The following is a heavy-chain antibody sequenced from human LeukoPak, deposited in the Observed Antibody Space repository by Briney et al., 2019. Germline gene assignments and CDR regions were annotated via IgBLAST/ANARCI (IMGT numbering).Heavy chain of an antibody. D-gene: IGHD1-7*01. CDR3: ARTGELELPGYYGMDV. V-gene: IGHV3-30-3*01. Sequence: GGSLRLSCAASGFTFSSYAMHWVRQAPGKGLEWVAVISYDGSNKYYADSVKGRFTISRDTSKNTLYLQMNSLRADDTAVYYCARTGELELPGYYGMDVWGQGTTVTVSS. J-gene: IGHJ6*02. CDR1: GFTFSSYA. CDR2: ISYDGSNK.